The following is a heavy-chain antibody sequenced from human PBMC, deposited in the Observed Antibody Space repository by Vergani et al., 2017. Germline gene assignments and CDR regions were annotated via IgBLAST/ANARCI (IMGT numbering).Heavy chain of an antibody. Sequence: QVQLQQWGGGLLKPSETLSLTCVVNGGSSTSYHWTGIRQSPGEGLEWVGDIDHTGRPDYNPSLKSRLTMSVDKSRNQFSLTLNSVTATDTAIYFCARVNTETNGHLYYYYYMDVWGQGTAVTGS. J-gene: IGHJ6*03. CDR1: GGSSTSYH. D-gene: IGHD4-11*01. CDR2: IDHTGRP. V-gene: IGHV4-34*01. CDR3: ARVNTETNGHLYYYYYMDV.